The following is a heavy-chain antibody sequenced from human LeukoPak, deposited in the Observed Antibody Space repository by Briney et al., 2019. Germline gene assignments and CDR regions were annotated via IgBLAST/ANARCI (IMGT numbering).Heavy chain of an antibody. J-gene: IGHJ4*02. D-gene: IGHD3-22*01. CDR3: AKDQKIVVVITHDY. V-gene: IGHV3-23*01. Sequence: GGSLRLSYAASGFTFSSYAMSWVRQAPGKGLEWVSAISGSGGSTYYADSVKGRFTISRDNSKNTLYLQMNSLRAEDTAVYYCAKDQKIVVVITHDYWGQGTLVTVSS. CDR2: ISGSGGST. CDR1: GFTFSSYA.